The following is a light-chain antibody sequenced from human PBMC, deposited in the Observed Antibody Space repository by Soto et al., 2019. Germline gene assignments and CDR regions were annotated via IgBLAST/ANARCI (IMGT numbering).Light chain of an antibody. J-gene: IGKJ1*01. CDR2: GAS. V-gene: IGKV3-20*01. Sequence: EIVLTQSPATLSLSPGERATLSCRASQSISSNYLAWYQQKPGQAPRLLIYGASNRAAGIPDRFSGSGSETDFTLTISRLEPEDFAVYSCQQYHNSPRTFGQGTKVEV. CDR3: QQYHNSPRT. CDR1: QSISSNY.